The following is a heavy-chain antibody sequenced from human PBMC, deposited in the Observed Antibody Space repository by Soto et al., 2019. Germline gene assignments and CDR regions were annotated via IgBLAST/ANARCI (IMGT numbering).Heavy chain of an antibody. CDR1: GFTFSNAW. CDR3: ATGDSVTVGFDY. V-gene: IGHV3-15*01. Sequence: GGSLRLSCAASGFTFSNAWMSWVRQAPGKGLEWVGRIKGEADGGTTDYAAPVKGRITISRDHSKDTLYLQMNSLKTEDTAMYYCATGDSVTVGFDYWGQGTLVTVSS. J-gene: IGHJ4*02. CDR2: IKGEADGGTT. D-gene: IGHD1-26*01.